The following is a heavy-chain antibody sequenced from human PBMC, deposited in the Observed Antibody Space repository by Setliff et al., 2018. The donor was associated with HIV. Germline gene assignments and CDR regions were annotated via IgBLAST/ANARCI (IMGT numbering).Heavy chain of an antibody. Sequence: GASVKVSCKASGYTFTSYGLSWVRQAPGQGLEWVGWISAYNGNTHETQKRKGRVTITTDTSTSTAYMELRSLRSDDTAVYYCAREDFGGGGASSGYHRGIDDFDIWCQGTMVTVSS. CDR3: AREDFGGGGASSGYHRGIDDFDI. J-gene: IGHJ3*02. V-gene: IGHV1-18*01. D-gene: IGHD3-22*01. CDR2: ISAYNGNT. CDR1: GYTFTSYG.